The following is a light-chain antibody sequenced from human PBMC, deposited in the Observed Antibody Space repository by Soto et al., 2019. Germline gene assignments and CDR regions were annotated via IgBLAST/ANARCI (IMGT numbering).Light chain of an antibody. CDR1: QSISCW. CDR2: DAS. J-gene: IGKJ1*01. V-gene: IGKV1-5*01. CDR3: QQYYSYST. Sequence: QMTQSPSNLSSSVGDRITIHCRGSQSISCWLAWYQQKPGKAPKLLIYDASSLESGVPSRFSGSGSGTEFTLTISSLQPDDFATYYCQQYYSYSTFGQGTKVEIK.